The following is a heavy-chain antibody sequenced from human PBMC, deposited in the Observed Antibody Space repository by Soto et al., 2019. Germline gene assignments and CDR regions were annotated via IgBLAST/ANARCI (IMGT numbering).Heavy chain of an antibody. Sequence: SETLSLTCTVSGGSISSGDYYWSWIRQPPGKGLEWIGYIYYSGSTYYNPSLKSRVTISVDTSKNQFSLKLSSVAAADTAVYYCAREARGYYDSSGYYFSRAFDIWGQGTMVTVSS. V-gene: IGHV4-30-4*01. CDR1: GGSISSGDYY. CDR2: IYYSGST. CDR3: AREARGYYDSSGYYFSRAFDI. J-gene: IGHJ3*02. D-gene: IGHD3-22*01.